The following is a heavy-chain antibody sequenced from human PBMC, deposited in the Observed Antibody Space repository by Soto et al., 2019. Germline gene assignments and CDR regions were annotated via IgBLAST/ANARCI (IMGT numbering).Heavy chain of an antibody. Sequence: SETLSLTCTVSGDSISSYSWSWIRQPPGKGLELIGYIYYSGSTNYNPSLKSRFTISVDTSKNQFSLKLSSVTAADTAVYYCARDRGGGGSHYGMDVWGQGTTVTVSS. D-gene: IGHD2-15*01. J-gene: IGHJ6*02. CDR3: ARDRGGGGSHYGMDV. CDR1: GDSISSYS. CDR2: IYYSGST. V-gene: IGHV4-59*01.